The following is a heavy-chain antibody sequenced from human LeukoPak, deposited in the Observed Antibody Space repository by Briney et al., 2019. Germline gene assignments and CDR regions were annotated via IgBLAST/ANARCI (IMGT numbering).Heavy chain of an antibody. V-gene: IGHV3-33*01. Sequence: PGGSLRLSCAASGFTFGSYGMHWVRQAPGKGLEWVAVTWYDGSHQHYTDSVKGRFTVSRDNSKNTLFLQMDSLRAEDTAVYYCASEKFHTGSHTTPDYWGQGTLVTVSS. J-gene: IGHJ4*02. CDR1: GFTFGSYG. CDR3: ASEKFHTGSHTTPDY. D-gene: IGHD1-26*01. CDR2: TWYDGSHQ.